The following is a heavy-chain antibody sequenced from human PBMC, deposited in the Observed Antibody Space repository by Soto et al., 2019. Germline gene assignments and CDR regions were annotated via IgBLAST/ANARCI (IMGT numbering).Heavy chain of an antibody. D-gene: IGHD5-12*01. CDR3: AKGSIEYSASVDN. CDR2: ISARGGSS. CDR1: GSSFNSYA. J-gene: IGHJ4*02. V-gene: IGHV3-23*01. Sequence: EVHLLESGGGLVQPGGSLRLSCAASGSSFNSYAMVWVRQAPGRGLEWVSVISARGGSSYFADSVKGRFTISRDNSKNVLSLEMNSLRAEDTAIYFCAKGSIEYSASVDNWGQGTLVVVSS.